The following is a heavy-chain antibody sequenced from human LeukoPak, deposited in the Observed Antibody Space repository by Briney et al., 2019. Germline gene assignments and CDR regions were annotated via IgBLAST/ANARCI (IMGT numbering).Heavy chain of an antibody. CDR1: DDSISTYY. CDR2: MYYSGST. CDR3: ARLRSSLSAVVDYYYMDV. J-gene: IGHJ6*03. Sequence: SETLSLTCTVSDDSISTYYWTWVRQPPGKGLEWFGYMYYSGSTNSNPSLKSRVTTSVDTSKNQVSLKLRSVTAADTAVYYCARLRSSLSAVVDYYYMDVWGKGTAVTVSS. V-gene: IGHV4-59*01. D-gene: IGHD2-15*01.